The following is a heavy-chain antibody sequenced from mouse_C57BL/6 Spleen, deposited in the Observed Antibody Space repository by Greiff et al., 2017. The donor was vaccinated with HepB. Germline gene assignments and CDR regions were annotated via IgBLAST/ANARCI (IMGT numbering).Heavy chain of an antibody. V-gene: IGHV1-81*01. CDR2: IYPRCGNT. J-gene: IGHJ1*03. Sequence: VQLQQSGAELARPGASVKLSCKASGYTFTSYGISWVKQRTGKGLEWIGEIYPRCGNTYYNEKFKGKATVNSDKSSSTAYMQLRSLTSEDSAVYFCASVSISFTRCFDVWGTGTTVTVSS. CDR3: ASVSISFTRCFDV. CDR1: GYTFTSYG. D-gene: IGHD1-2*01.